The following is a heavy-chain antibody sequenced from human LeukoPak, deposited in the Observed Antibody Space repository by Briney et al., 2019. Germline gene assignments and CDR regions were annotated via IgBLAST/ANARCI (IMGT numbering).Heavy chain of an antibody. CDR3: ARGIAPHDAFDI. Sequence: NSSGTLSLTCAVSGGSISSSNWWSWVRQPPGKGLEWIGEIYHSGSTNYNPSLKSRVTISVDTSKNQFSLKLSSVTAADTAVYYCARGIAPHDAFDIWGQGTMVTVSS. V-gene: IGHV4-4*02. CDR2: IYHSGST. CDR1: GGSISSSNW. D-gene: IGHD6-13*01. J-gene: IGHJ3*02.